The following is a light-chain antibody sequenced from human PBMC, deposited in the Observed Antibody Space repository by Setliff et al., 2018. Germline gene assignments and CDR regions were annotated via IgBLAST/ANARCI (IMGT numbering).Light chain of an antibody. CDR2: EVS. CDR3: SSYTSSSTLYV. J-gene: IGLJ1*01. V-gene: IGLV2-14*01. Sequence: QSVLTQPASVSGSPGQSITISCTGTSSDVGGYNYVSWYQQHPGKAPKLMSYEVSNRPLGVSNRFSGSKSGNTASLTISGLQAEDEADYYCSSYTSSSTLYVFGTGTKVTAL. CDR1: SSDVGGYNY.